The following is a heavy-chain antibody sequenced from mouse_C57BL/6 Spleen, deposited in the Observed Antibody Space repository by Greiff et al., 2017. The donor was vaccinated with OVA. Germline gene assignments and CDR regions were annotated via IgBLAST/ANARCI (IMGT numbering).Heavy chain of an antibody. V-gene: IGHV1-59*01. Sequence: VQLQQPGAELVRPGTSVKLSCKASGYTFTSYWMHWVKQRPGQGLEWIGVIDPSDSYTNYNQKFKGKATLTVDTSSSTAYTQLSSLTSEDSAVYYCARDDGFAYWGKGTLVTVSA. CDR1: GYTFTSYW. J-gene: IGHJ3*01. CDR2: IDPSDSYT. CDR3: ARDDGFAY.